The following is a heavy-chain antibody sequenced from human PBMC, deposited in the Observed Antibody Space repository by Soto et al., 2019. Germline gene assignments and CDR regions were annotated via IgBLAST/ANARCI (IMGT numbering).Heavy chain of an antibody. J-gene: IGHJ6*02. CDR1: GGTFSSYA. CDR2: IIPIFGTA. V-gene: IGHV1-69*12. CDR3: AKIPENYYYGMDV. Sequence: QVQLVQSGAEVKKPGSSVKVSCKASGGTFSSYAISWVRQAPGQGLEWMGGIIPIFGTADYAQKFQGRVTITADESTSPAYVELSSLRSEDTAVYYCAKIPENYYYGMDVWGQGTTVTVSS.